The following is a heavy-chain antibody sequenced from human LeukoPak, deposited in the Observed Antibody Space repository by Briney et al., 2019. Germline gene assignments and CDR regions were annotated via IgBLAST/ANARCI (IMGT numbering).Heavy chain of an antibody. V-gene: IGHV1-69*13. CDR2: IIPIFGTA. CDR1: GGTFSSYA. J-gene: IGHJ3*02. CDR3: ARGGYDILTGYPDAFDI. Sequence: ASVKVSCKASGGTFSSYAISWVRQAPGPGLEWVGGIIPIFGTANYAQKFQGRVTITADESTSTAYMELSSLRSEDTAVYYCARGGYDILTGYPDAFDIWGQGTMVTVSS. D-gene: IGHD3-9*01.